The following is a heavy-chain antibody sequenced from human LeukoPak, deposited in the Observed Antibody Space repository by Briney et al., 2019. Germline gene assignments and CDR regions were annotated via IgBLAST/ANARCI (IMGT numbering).Heavy chain of an antibody. Sequence: PGGSLRLPCAASGFTFSSYWMSWVRQAPGKGLEWVANIKKDGSEKYYVDSVKGRFTISRDNAKNSLYLQMNSLRAEDRAVYYCARTSYHYVWGSYRYTYYSYYTDVWGKGTTVSVSS. CDR2: IKKDGSEK. J-gene: IGHJ6*03. V-gene: IGHV3-7*01. CDR3: ARTSYHYVWGSYRYTYYSYYTDV. D-gene: IGHD3-16*02. CDR1: GFTFSSYW.